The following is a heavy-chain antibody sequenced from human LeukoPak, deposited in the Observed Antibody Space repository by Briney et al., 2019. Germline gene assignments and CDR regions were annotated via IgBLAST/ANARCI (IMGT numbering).Heavy chain of an antibody. D-gene: IGHD3-10*01. CDR3: ARQLLWFGESLDY. V-gene: IGHV3-21*01. CDR1: GFSFKDYN. CDR2: ISSSSSYI. J-gene: IGHJ4*02. Sequence: GGSLRLSCAASGFSFKDYNMHWVRQAPGKGLEWVSSISSSSSYIYYADSVKGRFTISRDNAKNSLYLQMNSLRAEDTAVYYCARQLLWFGESLDYWGQGTLVTVSS.